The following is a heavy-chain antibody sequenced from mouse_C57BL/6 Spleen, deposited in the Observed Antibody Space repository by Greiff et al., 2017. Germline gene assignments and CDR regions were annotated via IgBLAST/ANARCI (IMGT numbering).Heavy chain of an antibody. V-gene: IGHV5-4*03. D-gene: IGHD2-3*01. J-gene: IGHJ2*01. CDR1: GFTFSSYA. CDR2: ISDGGSYT. CDR3: ARAPYDGYYLYYFDY. Sequence: EVNVVESGGGLVKPGGSLKLSCAASGFTFSSYAMSWVRQTPERRLEWVATISDGGSYTYYPDNVKGRFTISRENAKNNLYLQMSHLKSEDTAMYYCARAPYDGYYLYYFDYWGQGTTLTVSS.